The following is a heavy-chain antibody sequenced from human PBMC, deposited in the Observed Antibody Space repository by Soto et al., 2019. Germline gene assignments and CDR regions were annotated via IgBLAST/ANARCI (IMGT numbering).Heavy chain of an antibody. V-gene: IGHV3-73*02. CDR2: IGSKGETYST. Sequence: EVQLVESGGGLVQPGGPLKLSCAASGFPFGASALQWVRQASGKGLEWLGRIGSKGETYSTAYAASVKGRYTISRDDSKNTAYLQMNSLESEDTAVYYCSRDDSDWFFNWGRGTLVTVSS. D-gene: IGHD3-9*01. CDR1: GFPFGASA. J-gene: IGHJ4*02. CDR3: SRDDSDWFFN.